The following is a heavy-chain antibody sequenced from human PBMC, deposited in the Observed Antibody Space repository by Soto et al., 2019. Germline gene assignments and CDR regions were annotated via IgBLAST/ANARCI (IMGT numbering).Heavy chain of an antibody. D-gene: IGHD3-16*01. CDR3: ASNYAYAAGYSWYGIDV. CDR1: GFTFSRYW. Sequence: EVQLVESGGGLVLPGGSLRLSCAASGFTFSRYWMHWVRQAPGKGLVWVSRISSYGSDTHYADSVKGRFTISRDNAKNTLYLQMNSLRADDTAVYYCASNYAYAAGYSWYGIDVWGQGNTVTVSS. V-gene: IGHV3-74*01. CDR2: ISSYGSDT. J-gene: IGHJ6*02.